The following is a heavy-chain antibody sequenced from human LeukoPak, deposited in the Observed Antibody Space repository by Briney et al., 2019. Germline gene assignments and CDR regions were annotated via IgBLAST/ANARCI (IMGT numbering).Heavy chain of an antibody. CDR3: ARGFRVFGVVITSEYYYYMDV. CDR1: GYTFTDYY. CDR2: INPNSGGT. D-gene: IGHD3-3*01. J-gene: IGHJ6*03. Sequence: ASVKVSCKASGYTFTDYYIHWVRQAPGQGLEWMGWINPNSGGTNYAQKFQGRVTMTRDTSISTAYMELSRLRSDDTAVYYCARGFRVFGVVITSEYYYYMDVWGKGTTVTVSS. V-gene: IGHV1-2*02.